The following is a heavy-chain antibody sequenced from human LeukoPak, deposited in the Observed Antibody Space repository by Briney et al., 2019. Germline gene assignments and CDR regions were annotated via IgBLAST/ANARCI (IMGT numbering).Heavy chain of an antibody. CDR1: GYSFATYG. V-gene: IGHV5-51*01. Sequence: GESLKISCKGSGYSFATYGMGWVRQRPGKGLELMGIIYPGYSDTRYSTSFHGQITISADKSTSTAYLQWSSLKVSDTATYYCARSLPGTMLRGYGMDVWGQGTTVTASS. D-gene: IGHD3-10*01. CDR2: IYPGYSDT. J-gene: IGHJ6*02. CDR3: ARSLPGTMLRGYGMDV.